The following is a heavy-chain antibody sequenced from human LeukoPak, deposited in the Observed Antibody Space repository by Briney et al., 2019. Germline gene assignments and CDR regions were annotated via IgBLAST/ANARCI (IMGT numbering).Heavy chain of an antibody. J-gene: IGHJ3*02. D-gene: IGHD3-22*01. Sequence: GGSLRLSCAASGFTFDDYAMHWVRHAQGKGMEWVSGISWNSGSIVYADSVKGRLTISRDNAKNSLYLQMNSLRAEDTALYYCARSEVGADYYDSSGYSNDAFDIWGQGTMVTVSS. CDR1: GFTFDDYA. CDR2: ISWNSGSI. V-gene: IGHV3-9*01. CDR3: ARSEVGADYYDSSGYSNDAFDI.